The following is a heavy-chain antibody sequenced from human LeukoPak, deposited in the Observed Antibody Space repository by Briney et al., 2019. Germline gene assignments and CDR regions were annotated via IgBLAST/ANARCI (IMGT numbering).Heavy chain of an antibody. CDR1: GFTVSSNY. CDR3: ARVRGYSGYEGRYYYYGMDV. V-gene: IGHV3-53*01. D-gene: IGHD5-12*01. CDR2: IYSGGST. J-gene: IGHJ6*02. Sequence: GGSLRLSCAASGFTVSSNYMSWVRQAPGKGLEWVSVIYSGGSTYYADSVKGRFTISRDNSKNTLYLQMNGLRAEDTAIYYCARVRGYSGYEGRYYYYGMDVWGQGTTVTVSS.